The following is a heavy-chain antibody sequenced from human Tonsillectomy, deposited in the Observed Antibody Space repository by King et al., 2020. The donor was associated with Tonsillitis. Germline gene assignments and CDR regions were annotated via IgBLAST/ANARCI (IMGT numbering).Heavy chain of an antibody. CDR1: GFTFSSFA. CDR3: AKDQCFGSWDY. CDR2: MRGSGGTT. V-gene: IGHV3-23*04. Sequence: VQLVESGGGLVQPGGSLRISCAASGFTFSSFAMSWVRQAPGKGLEWVSAMRGSGGTTYYADSVKGRFTISRDNSKNTLFLQLNSLRAEDTAVYYCAKDQCFGSWDYWGQGALVTVSS. D-gene: IGHD3-16*01. J-gene: IGHJ4*02.